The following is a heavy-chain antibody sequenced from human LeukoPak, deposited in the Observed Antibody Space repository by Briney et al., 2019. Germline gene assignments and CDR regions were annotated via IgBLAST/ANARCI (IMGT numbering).Heavy chain of an antibody. J-gene: IGHJ4*02. V-gene: IGHV1-69*13. CDR1: GGTFSSYA. CDR3: ARVGEVIGYFDY. Sequence: SVKVSCKASGGTFSSYAISWVRQAPGQGLEWMGGIIPIFGTANYAQKFQGRVTITADESTSTAYMELSSLRSEDTAVYYCARVGEVIGYFDYWGQGTLVTVSS. D-gene: IGHD3-3*01. CDR2: IIPIFGTA.